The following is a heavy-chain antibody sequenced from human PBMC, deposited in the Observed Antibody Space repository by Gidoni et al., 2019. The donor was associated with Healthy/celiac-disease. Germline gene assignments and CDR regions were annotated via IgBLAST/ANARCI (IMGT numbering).Heavy chain of an antibody. D-gene: IGHD2-8*01. CDR2: ISSSSSYI. CDR3: ARVNGRDAFDI. J-gene: IGHJ3*02. V-gene: IGHV3-21*01. CDR1: GTTFSSYS. Sequence: EVQLVESGRGLVKPGGALRLSCEAPGTTFSSYSMNWVRQAPGKGLEWVSSISSSSSYIYYADSVKGRFTISRDNAKNSLYLQMNSLRAEDTAVYYCARVNGRDAFDIWGQGTMVTVSS.